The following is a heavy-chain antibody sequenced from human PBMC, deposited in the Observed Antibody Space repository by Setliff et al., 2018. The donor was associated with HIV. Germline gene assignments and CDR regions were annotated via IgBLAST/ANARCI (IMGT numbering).Heavy chain of an antibody. CDR3: ARAPPGIQNDAFDV. CDR1: GGSISSHY. V-gene: IGHV4-59*11. Sequence: PSETLSLTCTVSGGSISSHYWSWIRQPPGKGLEWIGSIYYSGSTNYNPSLKSRVTISVDTSKNQFSLKLTSVTAADTAVYYCARAPPGIQNDAFDVWGQGTMVTVSS. CDR2: IYYSGST. J-gene: IGHJ3*01.